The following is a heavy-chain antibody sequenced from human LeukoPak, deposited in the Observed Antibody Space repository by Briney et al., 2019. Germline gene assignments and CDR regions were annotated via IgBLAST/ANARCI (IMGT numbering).Heavy chain of an antibody. D-gene: IGHD3-9*01. CDR3: ARLAPGNYDILTGDPKVVFDY. V-gene: IGHV4-59*01. Sequence: PSETLSLTCTVSGGSISSFFWSWIRQPPGKGLEWIGYVHSSGSTKYNPSLKSRLIISVDMSKNQFSLKLRSVNVADTAVYYCARLAPGNYDILTGDPKVVFDYWGQGALVTVSS. J-gene: IGHJ4*02. CDR2: VHSSGST. CDR1: GGSISSFF.